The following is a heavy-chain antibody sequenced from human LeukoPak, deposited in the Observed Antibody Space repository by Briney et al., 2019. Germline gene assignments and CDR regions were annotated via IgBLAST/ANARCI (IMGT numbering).Heavy chain of an antibody. V-gene: IGHV1-2*06. J-gene: IGHJ6*02. Sequence: ASVKVSCKASGYTFTGYYMHWVRQAPGQGLEWMGRINPNSGGTNYAQKFQGRVTMTRDTSISTAYMELSRLRSDDTAVYYCARDRIVTTPSYCYYGMDVWGQGTTVTVSS. CDR1: GYTFTGYY. CDR3: ARDRIVTTPSYCYYGMDV. D-gene: IGHD4-11*01. CDR2: INPNSGGT.